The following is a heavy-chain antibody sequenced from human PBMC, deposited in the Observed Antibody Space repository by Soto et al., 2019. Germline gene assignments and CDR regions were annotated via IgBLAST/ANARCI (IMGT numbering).Heavy chain of an antibody. CDR2: IIPILGIA. D-gene: IGHD6-19*01. CDR3: AREIAVAGIDYYYGMDV. Sequence: QVQQVQSGAEVKKPGSSVKVSCKASGGTFSSYTISWVRQAPGQGLEWMGRIIPILGIANYAQKFQGRVTITADKSTSTAYMELSSLRSEDTAVYYCAREIAVAGIDYYYGMDVWGQGTTVTVSS. V-gene: IGHV1-69*08. CDR1: GGTFSSYT. J-gene: IGHJ6*02.